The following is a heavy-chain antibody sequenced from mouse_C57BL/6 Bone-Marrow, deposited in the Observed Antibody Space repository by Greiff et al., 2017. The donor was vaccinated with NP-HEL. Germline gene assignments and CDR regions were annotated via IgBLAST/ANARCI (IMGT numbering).Heavy chain of an antibody. Sequence: QVQLQQSGAELVKPGASVKLSCKASGYTFTSYWMHWVKQRPGRGLEWIGRIDPNSGGTKYNEKFKSKATLTVDKPSSTAYMQLSSLTSEDSAVYYCARKEETAQADAMDYWGQGTSVTVSS. V-gene: IGHV1-72*01. D-gene: IGHD3-2*02. CDR1: GYTFTSYW. CDR3: ARKEETAQADAMDY. CDR2: IDPNSGGT. J-gene: IGHJ4*01.